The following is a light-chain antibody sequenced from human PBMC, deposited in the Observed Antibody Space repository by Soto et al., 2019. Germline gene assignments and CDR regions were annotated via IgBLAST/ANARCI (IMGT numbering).Light chain of an antibody. Sequence: VLTQSPGTLSLSQGERATLPCRAIQSVSSRSLAWYQQKGGQAPRLLIYGASTRATGIPARFSGSGSGTEFTLTISSLQSEDFAVYYCQQYNNWPPITFGQGTRLEIK. CDR1: QSVSSRS. J-gene: IGKJ5*01. V-gene: IGKV3-15*01. CDR3: QQYNNWPPIT. CDR2: GAS.